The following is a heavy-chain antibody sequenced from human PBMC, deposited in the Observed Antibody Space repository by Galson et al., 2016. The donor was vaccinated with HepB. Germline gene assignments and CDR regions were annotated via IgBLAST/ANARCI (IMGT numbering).Heavy chain of an antibody. D-gene: IGHD3-3*01. Sequence: PALVKPTQTLTLTCTFSGFSLSSTKTRISWFRQPPGKALEWLALIDWDDDKFFKSSLKTRLTISKDTSENQVVLAMTDMEPVDTGTFYCARTISHPDLSGYYFDYWGQGIPVTVSS. CDR3: ARTISHPDLSGYYFDY. V-gene: IGHV2-70*04. J-gene: IGHJ4*02. CDR1: GFSLSSTKTR. CDR2: IDWDDDK.